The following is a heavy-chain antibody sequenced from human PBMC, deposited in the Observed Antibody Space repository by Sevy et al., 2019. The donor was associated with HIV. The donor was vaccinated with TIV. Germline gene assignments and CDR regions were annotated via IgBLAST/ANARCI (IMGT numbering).Heavy chain of an antibody. CDR2: IWYDGANK. V-gene: IGHV3-33*01. D-gene: IGHD3-10*01. CDR3: ARHFGSGRPPTPFDH. Sequence: GGSLRLSCAASGFIFSRYGMNWVRQAPGKGLEWVASIWYDGANKYCADSVKGRCIISRDNFKNTLYLQMATLRAEDTAVYYCARHFGSGRPPTPFDHWGQGIQVTVSS. J-gene: IGHJ4*02. CDR1: GFIFSRYG.